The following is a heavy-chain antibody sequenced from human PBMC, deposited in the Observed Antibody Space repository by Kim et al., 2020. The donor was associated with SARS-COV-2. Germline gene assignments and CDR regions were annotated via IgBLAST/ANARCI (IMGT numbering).Heavy chain of an antibody. V-gene: IGHV3-7*01. D-gene: IGHD3-22*01. J-gene: IGHJ4*02. CDR2: IKQDGSEK. CDR3: ARPLHYYDSSPDY. CDR1: GFTFSSYW. Sequence: GGSLRLSCAASGFTFSSYWMSWVRQAPGKGLEWVANIKQDGSEKYYVDSVKGRFTISRDNAKNSLYLQMNSLRAEDTAVYYCARPLHYYDSSPDYWGQGTLVTVSS.